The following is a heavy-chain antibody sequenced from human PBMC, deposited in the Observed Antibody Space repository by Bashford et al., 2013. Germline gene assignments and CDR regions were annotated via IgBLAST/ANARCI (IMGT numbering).Heavy chain of an antibody. CDR2: ISRNSDNI. V-gene: IGHV3-9*01. D-gene: IGHD3-16*01. J-gene: IGHJ4*02. CDR3: TAIVWGTPPSPFFDY. Sequence: GGSLRLSCAASGFAFDDYAMHWVRQVPGKGLEWVSGISRNSDNIKYADSVKGRFTISRDNAKNSLYLEMNSLRVEDTAVYYCTAIVWGTPPSPFFDYWGQGALVTVSS. CDR1: GFAFDDYA.